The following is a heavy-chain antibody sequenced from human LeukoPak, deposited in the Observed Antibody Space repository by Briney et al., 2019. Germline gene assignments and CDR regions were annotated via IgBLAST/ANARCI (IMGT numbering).Heavy chain of an antibody. CDR3: VSLRAAPFQYYFDY. V-gene: IGHV4-38-2*02. D-gene: IGHD2-15*01. Sequence: SETLSLTCTVSGYSISSGYYWGWIRQPPGKGLEWIGRIYTSGRSNYNPSLKSRVTTSVDTSKNQFSLKLSSVTAADTAVYYCVSLRAAPFQYYFDYWGQGALVTVSS. CDR1: GYSISSGYY. J-gene: IGHJ4*02. CDR2: IYTSGRS.